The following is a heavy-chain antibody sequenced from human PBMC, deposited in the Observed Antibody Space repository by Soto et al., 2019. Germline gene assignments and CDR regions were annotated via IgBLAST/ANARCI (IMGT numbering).Heavy chain of an antibody. Sequence: GASVKVSCKASGGTFSSYAISWVRQAPGQGLEWMGGIIPIFGTANYAQKFQGRVTITADESTSTAYMELSSLRSEGTAVYYCASKYCCCCGCSLYAFYIRAQRTMVPVS. CDR3: ASKYCCCCGCSLYAFYI. D-gene: IGHD2-15*01. J-gene: IGHJ3*02. CDR2: IIPIFGTA. CDR1: GGTFSSYA. V-gene: IGHV1-69*13.